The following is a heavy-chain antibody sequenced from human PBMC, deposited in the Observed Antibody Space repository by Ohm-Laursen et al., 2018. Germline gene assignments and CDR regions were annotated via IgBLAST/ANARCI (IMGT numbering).Heavy chain of an antibody. D-gene: IGHD4-17*01. Sequence: SVKVSCKASGYTFTSYDINWVRQATGQGLEWMGWMNPNSGNTGYAQKFQGRVTMTRNTSISTAYMELSSLRSDDTAVYYCARSFAVTTFYYHGMDVWGQGTTVTVSS. J-gene: IGHJ6*02. V-gene: IGHV1-8*01. CDR3: ARSFAVTTFYYHGMDV. CDR1: GYTFTSYD. CDR2: MNPNSGNT.